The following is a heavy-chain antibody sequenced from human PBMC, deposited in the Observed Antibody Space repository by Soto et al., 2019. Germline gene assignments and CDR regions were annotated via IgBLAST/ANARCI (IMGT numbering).Heavy chain of an antibody. CDR3: PQPYHGASYYYRLDV. J-gene: IGHJ6*02. CDR2: ISSSIVYR. CDR1: GFSFNTYT. V-gene: IGHV3-21*01. Sequence: VGSLIVSWAASGFSFNTYTMNLVRQAPGKGLEWVSLISSSIVYRDYADSLKVRFTISRDNPNNLTYLHISGPTADDTPAYFCPQPYHGASYYYRLDVWGQGTTLTVSS. D-gene: IGHD4-17*01.